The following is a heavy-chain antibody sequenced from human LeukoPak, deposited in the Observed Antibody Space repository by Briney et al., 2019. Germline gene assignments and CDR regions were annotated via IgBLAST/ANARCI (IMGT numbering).Heavy chain of an antibody. CDR3: ARDRDYYDSSGHLAL. CDR2: INPNSGGT. CDR1: GYTFTGYY. J-gene: IGHJ5*02. V-gene: IGHV1-2*02. D-gene: IGHD3-22*01. Sequence: ASVKVSCKASGYTFTGYYMHWVRQAPGQGLEWMGWINPNSGGTNYAQKFKGRVTMTRDTSISTAYMELSRLRSDDTAVYYCARDRDYYDSSGHLALWGQGTLVTVSS.